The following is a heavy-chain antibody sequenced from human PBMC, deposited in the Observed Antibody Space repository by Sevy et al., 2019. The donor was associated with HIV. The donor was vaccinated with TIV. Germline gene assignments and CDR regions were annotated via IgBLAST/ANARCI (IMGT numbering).Heavy chain of an antibody. D-gene: IGHD6-13*01. CDR2: INHSGST. CDR3: ARSKGVIAAAGERYFDL. J-gene: IGHJ2*01. CDR1: GGSFSGYY. Sequence: SETLSLTCAVYGGSFSGYYWSWIRQPPGKGLEWIGEINHSGSTNYNPSLKSRVTISVDTSKNQFSLKLRSVTAADTAVYYCARSKGVIAAAGERYFDLWGRGTLVTVSS. V-gene: IGHV4-34*01.